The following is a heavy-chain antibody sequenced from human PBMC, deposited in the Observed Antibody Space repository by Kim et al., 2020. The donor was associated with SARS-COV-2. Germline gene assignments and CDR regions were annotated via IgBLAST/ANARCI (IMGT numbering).Heavy chain of an antibody. Sequence: SVRGRFTISIDNAKNSLYLQINSLRVEDTALYYCAKEVTLATAGTSSYFQHWGQGTLVTVSS. J-gene: IGHJ1*01. D-gene: IGHD6-13*01. V-gene: IGHV3-9*01. CDR3: AKEVTLATAGTSSYFQH.